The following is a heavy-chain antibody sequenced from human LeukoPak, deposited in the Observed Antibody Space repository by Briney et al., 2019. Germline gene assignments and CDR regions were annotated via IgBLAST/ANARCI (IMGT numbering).Heavy chain of an antibody. CDR3: ARGSGAFDY. CDR1: GFTFSSYW. CDR2: IKSDGST. V-gene: IGHV3-74*01. Sequence: GGSLRLSCAASGFTFSSYWMHWVRQAPGKGLVWVSRIKSDGSTNYADSVKGRFTISRDNAKNSLYLQMNSLRAEDTAVYYCARGSGAFDYWGQGTLVTVSS. J-gene: IGHJ4*02. D-gene: IGHD3-10*01.